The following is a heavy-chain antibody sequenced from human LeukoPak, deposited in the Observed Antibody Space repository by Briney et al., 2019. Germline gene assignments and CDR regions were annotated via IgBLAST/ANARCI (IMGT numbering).Heavy chain of an antibody. Sequence: PSDTLSLTCTVPGGSISSYYWSWIRQPPGKGLEWIGYVYYSGSTSNNPSLKSRVTISVDTSKNQFSLKLSSVTAEDAADYYWARGPGRGTYWAFDYWGQGTLVTVSS. D-gene: IGHD1-26*01. CDR3: ARGPGRGTYWAFDY. V-gene: IGHV4-59*01. J-gene: IGHJ4*02. CDR1: GGSISSYY. CDR2: VYYSGST.